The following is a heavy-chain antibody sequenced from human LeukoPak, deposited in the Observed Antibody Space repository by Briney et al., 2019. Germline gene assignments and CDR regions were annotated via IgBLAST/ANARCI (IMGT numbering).Heavy chain of an antibody. CDR3: ARGRHCSGGSCYSGYYFDY. CDR1: GFTFSSYW. J-gene: IGHJ4*02. Sequence: GSLRLSCAASGFTFSSYWMSWIRQPPGKGLEWIGEINHSGSTNYNPSLKSRVTILVETSKNQFSLKLSSVTAADTAVYYCARGRHCSGGSCYSGYYFDYWGQGTLVTVSS. V-gene: IGHV4-34*01. CDR2: INHSGST. D-gene: IGHD2-15*01.